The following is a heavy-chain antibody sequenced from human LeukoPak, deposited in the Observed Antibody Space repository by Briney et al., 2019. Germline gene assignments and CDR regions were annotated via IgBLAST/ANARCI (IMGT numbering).Heavy chain of an antibody. CDR2: IYYSGST. Sequence: PSETLSLTRTVSGGSISSSSYYWAWIRQPPGKGLEWIGSIYYSGSTYYNPSLKSRVTISVDTSKNQFSLKLSSVTAADTAVYYCARHHFDYGEDYWGQGTLVTVSS. D-gene: IGHD4-17*01. J-gene: IGHJ4*02. CDR3: ARHHFDYGEDY. V-gene: IGHV4-39*01. CDR1: GGSISSSSYY.